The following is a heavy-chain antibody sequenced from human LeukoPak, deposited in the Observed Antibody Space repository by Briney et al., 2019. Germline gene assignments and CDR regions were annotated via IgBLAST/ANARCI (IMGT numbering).Heavy chain of an antibody. J-gene: IGHJ4*02. CDR3: AREGGWDTAMVTNPGY. CDR1: GYTFTSYY. CDR2: INPSGGST. V-gene: IGHV1-46*01. Sequence: ASVKVSCKASGYTFTSYYMHWVRQAPGQGLEWTGIINPSGGSTSYAQKFQGRVTMTRDMSTSTVYMELSSLRSEDTAVYYCAREGGWDTAMVTNPGYWGQGTLVTVSS. D-gene: IGHD5-18*01.